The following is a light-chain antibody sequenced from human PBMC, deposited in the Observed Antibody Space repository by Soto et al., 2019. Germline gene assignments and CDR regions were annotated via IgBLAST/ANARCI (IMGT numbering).Light chain of an antibody. J-gene: IGLJ1*01. CDR1: SIDVGGYNF. CDR2: DVS. V-gene: IGLV2-11*01. Sequence: QSVLTQPRSVSGSPGQSVTISCTGTSIDVGGYNFVSWYQQHPGKAPKLMIYDVSKGPSGVPDRFSGSKSGNTASLTISVLHAEDEADYCCCSYAGSYSLVFLTGTKFTVL. CDR3: CSYAGSYSLV.